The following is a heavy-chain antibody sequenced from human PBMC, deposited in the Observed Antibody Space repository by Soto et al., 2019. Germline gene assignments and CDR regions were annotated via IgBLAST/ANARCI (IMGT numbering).Heavy chain of an antibody. D-gene: IGHD3-16*02. V-gene: IGHV3-15*01. CDR1: GFTFSNAW. CDR3: TTDYIVTDVAYFDY. Sequence: EVQLVESGGGLVKPGGSLRLSCAASGFTFSNAWMSWVRQAPGKGLEWVGRIKSKTDGGTTDYAAPVKGRFTISRDDSKNTLYLQMNSLKTEDTAVYYCTTDYIVTDVAYFDYWGQGTLVTVSS. CDR2: IKSKTDGGTT. J-gene: IGHJ4*02.